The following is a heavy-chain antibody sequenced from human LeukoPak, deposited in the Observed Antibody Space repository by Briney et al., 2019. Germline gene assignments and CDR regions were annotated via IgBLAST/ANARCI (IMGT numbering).Heavy chain of an antibody. CDR2: ISGSGGST. CDR3: AKAGYCSSTSCYINWFDP. CDR1: GFTFRSYA. V-gene: IGHV3-23*01. Sequence: GGSLRLSCAASGFTFRSYAMSWVRQAPGKGLESVSAISGSGGSTYYADSVKGRFTISRDNSKNTLYLQMNSLRAEDTAVYYCAKAGYCSSTSCYINWFDPWGHGTLVTVSS. J-gene: IGHJ5*02. D-gene: IGHD2-2*02.